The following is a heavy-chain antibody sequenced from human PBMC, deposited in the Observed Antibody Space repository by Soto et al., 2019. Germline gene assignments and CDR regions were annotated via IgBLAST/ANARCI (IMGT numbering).Heavy chain of an antibody. Sequence: GGSLRLSCAASGFTFSNAWMSWVRQAPGKGLEWVGRIKSKTDGGTTDYAAPVKGRFTISRDDSKNTLYLQMNSLKTEDTAVYYCTSDASRASSARGWFDHWGPGPLVTVSS. CDR3: TSDASRASSARGWFDH. J-gene: IGHJ5*02. V-gene: IGHV3-15*01. CDR1: GFTFSNAW. CDR2: IKSKTDGGTT. D-gene: IGHD6-13*01.